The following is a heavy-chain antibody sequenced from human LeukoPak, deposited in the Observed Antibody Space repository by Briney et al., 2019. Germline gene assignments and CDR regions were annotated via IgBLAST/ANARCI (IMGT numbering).Heavy chain of an antibody. J-gene: IGHJ4*02. CDR3: ARFGITVVRGGKYYFDY. V-gene: IGHV4-59*08. D-gene: IGHD3-10*01. Sequence: SETLSLTCTVSGRSISNCYWSWIRQPPGKGLEWIGHIYYSGATKYNPSLKSRITISVDTSRNQFSLMLSSVTAADTAVYYCARFGITVVRGGKYYFDYWGQGTLVTVSS. CDR1: GRSISNCY. CDR2: IYYSGAT.